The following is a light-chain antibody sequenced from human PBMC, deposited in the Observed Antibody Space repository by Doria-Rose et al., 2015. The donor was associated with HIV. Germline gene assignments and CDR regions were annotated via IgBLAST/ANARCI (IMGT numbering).Light chain of an antibody. J-gene: IGLJ3*02. V-gene: IGLV3-21*04. CDR3: QVWDSSSDPLV. Sequence: VVTQPPSVSVAPGKTARITCGGNNIGSKSVHWYQQKPGQAPVLVIYYDSDRPSGIPERFSGSNSGNTATLTISRVEAGDEADYYCQVWDSSSDPLVFGGGTKLTVL. CDR2: YDS. CDR1: NIGSKS.